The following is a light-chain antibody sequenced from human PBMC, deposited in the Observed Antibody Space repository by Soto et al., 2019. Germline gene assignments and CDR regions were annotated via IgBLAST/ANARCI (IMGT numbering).Light chain of an antibody. Sequence: DIHITHSPSSLSSSVVDIVTITCRASQSISSYLNWYQQKPGKAPKVLIHAASTLQSGVPSRFSGSGSGTEFTLTINSLQPEDFATYYCQQSNRYPITFGQGTRLEIK. CDR1: QSISSY. J-gene: IGKJ5*01. CDR2: AAS. CDR3: QQSNRYPIT. V-gene: IGKV1-9*01.